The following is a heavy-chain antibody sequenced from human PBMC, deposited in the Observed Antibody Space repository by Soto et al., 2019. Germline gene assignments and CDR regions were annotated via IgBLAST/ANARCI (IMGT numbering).Heavy chain of an antibody. CDR2: IYYSGST. V-gene: IGHV4-59*01. D-gene: IGHD2-8*01. CDR1: GGSISSYY. J-gene: IGHJ5*02. Sequence: SETLSLTCTVSGGSISSYYWSWIRQPPGKGLEWLGYIYYSGSTNYNPSLKSRVTISLDTSKNQFSLNLSSVTAAGTAVYYCAREITYCANGVCSASNWFDPWGQGTLVTVSS. CDR3: AREITYCANGVCSASNWFDP.